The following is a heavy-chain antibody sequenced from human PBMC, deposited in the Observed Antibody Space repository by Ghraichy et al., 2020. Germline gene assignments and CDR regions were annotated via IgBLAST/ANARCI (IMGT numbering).Heavy chain of an antibody. D-gene: IGHD1-1*01. J-gene: IGHJ3*01. CDR2: VKPDGGEK. V-gene: IGHV3-7*01. CDR1: GFMFSSYW. Sequence: GGSLRLSCAASGFMFSSYWVTWVRQAPGKGLEWVANVKPDGGEKNDVGSVKGRFTISRDNAKKSLYLQMNSLRAEDTAVYYCAKCRGTTWNDALDVWGQGTMVTVSS. CDR3: AKCRGTTWNDALDV.